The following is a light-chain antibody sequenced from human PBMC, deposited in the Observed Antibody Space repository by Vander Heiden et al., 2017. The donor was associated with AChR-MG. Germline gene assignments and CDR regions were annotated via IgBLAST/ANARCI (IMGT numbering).Light chain of an antibody. CDR3: QQRSNWPPYT. CDR1: QSVSSY. V-gene: IGKV3-11*01. CDR2: DAS. Sequence: EIVLTQSPATLSLSPGERATLSCRASQSVSSYLSCYQQKPGQAPRLLIYDASNRATGIPARFSGSESGTDFTLTISSLEPEDFAVYYCQQRSNWPPYTFGQGTKLKIK. J-gene: IGKJ2*01.